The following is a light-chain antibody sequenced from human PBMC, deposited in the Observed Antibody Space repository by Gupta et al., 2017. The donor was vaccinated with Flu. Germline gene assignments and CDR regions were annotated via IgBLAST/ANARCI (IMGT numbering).Light chain of an antibody. CDR1: QTISNNY. J-gene: IGKJ2*01. CDR3: QQYGTSALYT. CDR2: GAS. V-gene: IGKV3-20*01. Sequence: EIVLTQSLGTLSLSPGERVTLSCRASQTISNNYLAWYKQKPGQAPRLLLYGASSRATGIPDRFSGSGSGTDFTLTITRLEPEDFAVYYCQQYGTSALYTFGQGTKLEI.